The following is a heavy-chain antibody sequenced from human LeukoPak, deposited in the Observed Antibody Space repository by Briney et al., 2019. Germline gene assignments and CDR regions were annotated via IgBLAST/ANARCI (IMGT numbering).Heavy chain of an antibody. V-gene: IGHV3-33*06. CDR3: AKVAISGYRVLNYFDY. J-gene: IGHJ4*02. Sequence: GGSLRLSCAASGFTFSSYGMHWVRQAPGKGLEWVAVIWYDGSNKYYADSVKGRFTISRDNSKNTLYLQMNSLRAEDTAVYYCAKVAISGYRVLNYFDYWGQGTLVTVSS. D-gene: IGHD5-12*01. CDR1: GFTFSSYG. CDR2: IWYDGSNK.